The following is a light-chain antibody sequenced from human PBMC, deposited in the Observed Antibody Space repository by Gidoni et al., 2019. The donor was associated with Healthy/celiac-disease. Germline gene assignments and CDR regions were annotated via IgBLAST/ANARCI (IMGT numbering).Light chain of an antibody. CDR2: QDS. CDR3: QAWDSGTEV. Sequence: YELTQPPSVSVSPGQTASITCSGDKLGDKYACWYQQRPGQSPVLVIYQDSKRPSGIPERFSGSNAGNTATLTISGTQAMDEADYYCQAWDSGTEVFGGGTKLTVL. J-gene: IGLJ2*01. CDR1: KLGDKY. V-gene: IGLV3-1*01.